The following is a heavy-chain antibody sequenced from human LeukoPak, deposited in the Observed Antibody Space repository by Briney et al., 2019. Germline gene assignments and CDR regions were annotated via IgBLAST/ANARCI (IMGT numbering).Heavy chain of an antibody. D-gene: IGHD3-10*01. CDR3: AREISDHYYGSGRGYMDV. CDR2: IIPIFGRA. CDR1: VGTFTSYA. J-gene: IGHJ6*03. Sequence: ASVKVSCKASVGTFTSYAISWVRQAPGQGLEGMGGIIPIFGRANYAQKFQGRVTITTDESTSTAYMELSSLRSEDTAVSSCAREISDHYYGSGRGYMDVWGKATTATASS. V-gene: IGHV1-69*05.